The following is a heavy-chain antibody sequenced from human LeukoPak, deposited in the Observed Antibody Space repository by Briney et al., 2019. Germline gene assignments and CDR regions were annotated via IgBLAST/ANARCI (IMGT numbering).Heavy chain of an antibody. Sequence: ASVKVSCKASGYTFTSYYMHWVRQAPGQGLEWMGIINPRGGSTDYAQKFQGRVTMTSDTSTSTVYMELNSLRSEDTAVYFCARVGITAATADYWGQGTLVTVSS. D-gene: IGHD6-25*01. CDR2: INPRGGST. J-gene: IGHJ4*02. CDR3: ARVGITAATADY. CDR1: GYTFTSYY. V-gene: IGHV1-46*01.